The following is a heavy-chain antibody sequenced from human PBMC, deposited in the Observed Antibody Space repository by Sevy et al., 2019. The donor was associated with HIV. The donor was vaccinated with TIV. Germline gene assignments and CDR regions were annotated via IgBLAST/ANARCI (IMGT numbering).Heavy chain of an antibody. CDR2: ISSSGSTI. CDR1: GFTFSDYY. D-gene: IGHD6-13*01. CDR3: ARAERAAAPSYYYYGMDV. V-gene: IGHV3-11*01. Sequence: GGSLRLSCAASGFTFSDYYMSWIRQAPGKGLEWVSYISSSGSTIYYADSVKGRFTISRDNAKNSLYLQMNSLRAEETAVYYCARAERAAAPSYYYYGMDVWGQGTTVTVSS. J-gene: IGHJ6*02.